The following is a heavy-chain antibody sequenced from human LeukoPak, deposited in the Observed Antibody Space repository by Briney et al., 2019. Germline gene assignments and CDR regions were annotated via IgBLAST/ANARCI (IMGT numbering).Heavy chain of an antibody. J-gene: IGHJ4*02. CDR2: IYYSGIT. V-gene: IGHV4-59*01. Sequence: SETLSLTCTVSGGSISSYYWNWIRQPPGKGLEWIGYIYYSGITNYNPSLKSRVTISVDTSKNQFSLKLSSVTAADTALYYCARENGYRYDYWGQGTLVTVSS. CDR1: GGSISSYY. D-gene: IGHD5-18*01. CDR3: ARENGYRYDY.